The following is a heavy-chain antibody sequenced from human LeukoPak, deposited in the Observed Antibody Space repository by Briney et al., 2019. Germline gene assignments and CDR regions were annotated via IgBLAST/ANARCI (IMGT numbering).Heavy chain of an antibody. CDR1: RFTFSNYW. CDR3: ARDTYRFFDY. CDR2: IKEDGTDK. J-gene: IGHJ4*02. Sequence: GGSPRLSCAASRFTFSNYWMGWVRQAPGKGLEWVANIKEDGTDKYYVDSVKGRFTISRDNAKNSLYLQMNSLRAEDTAVYYCARDTYRFFDYWGQGTLVTVSS. D-gene: IGHD3-16*02. V-gene: IGHV3-7*01.